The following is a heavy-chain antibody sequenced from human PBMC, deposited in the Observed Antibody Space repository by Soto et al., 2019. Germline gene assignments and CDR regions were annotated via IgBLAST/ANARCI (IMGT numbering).Heavy chain of an antibody. J-gene: IGHJ6*02. CDR2: INAGNSDT. V-gene: IGHV1-3*01. Sequence: ASVKVSCKASGYTFTSYAIHWVRQAPGQRLEWMGWINAGNSDTKYSQKFQGRVTITSDTSASTAYMELSSLRSEDTAVYYCARDPSYYGMDVWGQGTTVTVS. CDR1: GYTFTSYA. CDR3: ARDPSYYGMDV.